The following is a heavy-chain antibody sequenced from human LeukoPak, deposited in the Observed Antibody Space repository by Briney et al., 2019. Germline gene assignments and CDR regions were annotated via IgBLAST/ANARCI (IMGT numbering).Heavy chain of an antibody. V-gene: IGHV3-30*13. CDR3: ARDLTGGWSYDH. D-gene: IGHD3-10*01. J-gene: IGHJ4*02. CDR2: IAHDGGEE. CDR1: GFNFRSHG. Sequence: QPGRSLRLSCAVSGFNFRSHGMHWVRQAPGKWPERVANIAHDGGEEYYADSVRGRLTISRDNSKNMLYLQLSSLRVEDTGLYYCARDLTGGWSYDHWGQRTLVTVSS.